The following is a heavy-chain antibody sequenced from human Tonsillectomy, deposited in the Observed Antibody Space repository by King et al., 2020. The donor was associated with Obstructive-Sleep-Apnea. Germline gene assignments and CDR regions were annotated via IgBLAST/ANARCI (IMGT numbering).Heavy chain of an antibody. CDR3: AREAGYYDSSGYCDY. CDR2: ISSSSSTI. D-gene: IGHD3-22*01. V-gene: IGHV3-48*04. J-gene: IGHJ4*02. CDR1: GFTFSSYS. Sequence: VQLVESGGGLVQPGGSLRLSCAASGFTFSSYSMNWVRQAPGKGREWVSYISSSSSTIYYADSVKGRFTISRDNAKNSLYLQMNSLRAEDTAVYYCAREAGYYDSSGYCDYWGQGTLVTVSS.